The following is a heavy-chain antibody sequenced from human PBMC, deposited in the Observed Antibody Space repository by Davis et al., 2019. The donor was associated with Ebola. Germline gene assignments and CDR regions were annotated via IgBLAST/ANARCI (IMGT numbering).Heavy chain of an antibody. D-gene: IGHD4-11*01. Sequence: GESPNTPFASPGFTFSQSWMAWVRQAPAKGLEWLANMLNDGSEKYSAGPGKGRFTISRDNARNSFYLQMNSLRVEDTAVYYCARDNYWKLDYWGQGILVTVSS. CDR3: ARDNYWKLDY. J-gene: IGHJ4*02. V-gene: IGHV3-7*01. CDR1: GFTFSQSW. CDR2: MLNDGSEK.